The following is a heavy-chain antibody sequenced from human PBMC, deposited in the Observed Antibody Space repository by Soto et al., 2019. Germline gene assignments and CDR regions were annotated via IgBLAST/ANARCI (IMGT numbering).Heavy chain of an antibody. V-gene: IGHV1-69*02. CDR3: ASSYGSGYRAFDY. CDR1: GDTFNFYS. D-gene: IGHD3-10*01. J-gene: IGHJ4*02. CDR2: VNPIVSMS. Sequence: QVQLVQSGAEVKRPGSSVKVSCKASGDTFNFYSINWVRQAPGLGLEWMGRVNPIVSMSNYAQKFQGRVTMTADKSTSTAYMKLSSMRSEDTAIYYSASSYGSGYRAFDYWGQGALFTVSS.